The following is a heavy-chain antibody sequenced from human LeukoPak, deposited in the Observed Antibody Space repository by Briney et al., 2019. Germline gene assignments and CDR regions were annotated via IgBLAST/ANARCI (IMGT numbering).Heavy chain of an antibody. CDR2: IYNSGST. V-gene: IGHV4-59*01. CDR1: GGSISSYY. CDR3: ARWSGSVTARNYYYYMDV. Sequence: SETLSLTCTVSGGSISSYYWSWIRQPPGKGLEWIGYIYNSGSTNYNPSLKSRVTISVDTSKNQFSLKLSSVTAADTAVYYCARWSGSVTARNYYYYMDVWGEGTTVTVSS. J-gene: IGHJ6*03. D-gene: IGHD6-6*01.